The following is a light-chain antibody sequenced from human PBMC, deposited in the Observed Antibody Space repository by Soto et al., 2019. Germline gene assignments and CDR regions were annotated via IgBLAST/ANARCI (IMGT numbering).Light chain of an antibody. J-gene: IGKJ3*01. CDR3: QQANSFPIT. CDR2: AAS. CDR1: QGFRSW. V-gene: IGKV1D-12*01. Sequence: DTQLTQFPSSVSASVGDGVTIIGRGCQGFRSWLAWFQQKPGKAPKLLIYAASSLQSGVPSRFSGSGSWTDFTLAISSLQPEDFATYYCQQANSFPITFGPGTKVDIK.